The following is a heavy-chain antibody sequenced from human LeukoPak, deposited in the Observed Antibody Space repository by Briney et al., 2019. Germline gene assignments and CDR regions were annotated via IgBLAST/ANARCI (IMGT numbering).Heavy chain of an antibody. CDR1: GGSISSYY. V-gene: IGHV4-4*07. J-gene: IGHJ6*03. D-gene: IGHD1-1*01. Sequence: SETLSLTCTVSGGSISSYYWSWIRQPAGKGLEWIGRIYTSGSTNYNPSLKSRVTMSVDTSKNQFSLKLSSVTAADTAVYYCARDGTGRGYYYYMDVWGKGTTVTISS. CDR3: ARDGTGRGYYYYMDV. CDR2: IYTSGST.